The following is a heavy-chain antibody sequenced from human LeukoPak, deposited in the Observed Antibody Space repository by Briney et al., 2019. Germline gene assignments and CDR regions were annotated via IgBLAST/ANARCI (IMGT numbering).Heavy chain of an antibody. CDR1: RGSFSGYY. Sequence: SETLSLTCAVYRGSFSGYYWSWIRQPPGKGLEWIGEINHSGSTNYNPSLKSRVTISVDTSKNQFSLKLSSVTAADTAVYYCARGYCSSTSCLVHWFDPWGQGTLVTVSS. CDR2: INHSGST. CDR3: ARGYCSSTSCLVHWFDP. J-gene: IGHJ5*02. V-gene: IGHV4-34*01. D-gene: IGHD2-2*01.